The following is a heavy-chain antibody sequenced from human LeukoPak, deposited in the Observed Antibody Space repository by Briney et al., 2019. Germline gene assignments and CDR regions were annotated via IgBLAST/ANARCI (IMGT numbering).Heavy chain of an antibody. CDR2: VSSSGIST. J-gene: IGHJ6*03. CDR1: GFSFTNSA. V-gene: IGHV3-23*01. D-gene: IGHD6-19*01. Sequence: GGSLRLSCTASGFSFTNSAMTWGRQAPGKGLEWVSAVSSSGISTYYADSVKGRFTISRDNSRKMVYLQLNSLRAEGTALYYCAISRGWSNHYFYYMDAWGKGTTVTVAS. CDR3: AISRGWSNHYFYYMDA.